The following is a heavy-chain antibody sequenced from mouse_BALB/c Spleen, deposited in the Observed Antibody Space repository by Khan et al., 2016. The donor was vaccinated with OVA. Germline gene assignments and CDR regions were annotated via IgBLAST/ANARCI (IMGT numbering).Heavy chain of an antibody. Sequence: EVQLQESGPELVKPGASVKISCKASGYSFTDYTMNWVKQSHGKNLEWIGLINPYNVGTNYNQKFKGKATLTVDKSSSTAHMELLSLTSEDSAVYYCSRGGYGGLALWGQGTMVTVSA. CDR3: SRGGYGGLAL. CDR1: GYSFTDYT. CDR2: INPYNVGT. D-gene: IGHD1-1*01. J-gene: IGHJ3*01. V-gene: IGHV1-18*01.